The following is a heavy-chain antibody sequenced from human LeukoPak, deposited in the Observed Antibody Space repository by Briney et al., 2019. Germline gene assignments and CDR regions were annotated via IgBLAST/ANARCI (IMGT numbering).Heavy chain of an antibody. J-gene: IGHJ4*02. CDR3: AKGQYYYGSGSYYVPQPFDY. V-gene: IGHV3-30*02. Sequence: GGSLRLSCAASGFTFSSYGMHWVRQAPGKGLEWVAFIRYDGSNKYYADSVKGRFTISRDNSKNTLYLQMNSLRAEDTAVYYCAKGQYYYGSGSYYVPQPFDYWGQGTLVTVSS. CDR1: GFTFSSYG. D-gene: IGHD3-10*01. CDR2: IRYDGSNK.